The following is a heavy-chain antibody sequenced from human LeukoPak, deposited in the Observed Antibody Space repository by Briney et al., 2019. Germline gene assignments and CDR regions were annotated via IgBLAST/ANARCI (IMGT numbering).Heavy chain of an antibody. Sequence: GGSLRLPCAASGFTFSTFDMSWVRQAPGKGPQWVSTISGAGGTTLFADSVKGRFSISRDNSNNKVFLQMNSLRVEDTAVYYCAKASDFDSSGFPIDVFDFWGQGLLVSVAS. CDR2: ISGAGGTT. CDR3: AKASDFDSSGFPIDVFDF. V-gene: IGHV3-23*01. D-gene: IGHD3-22*01. J-gene: IGHJ4*02. CDR1: GFTFSTFD.